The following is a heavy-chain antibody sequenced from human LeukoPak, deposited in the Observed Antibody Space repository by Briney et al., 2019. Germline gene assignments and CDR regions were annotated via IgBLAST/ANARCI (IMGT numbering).Heavy chain of an antibody. V-gene: IGHV3-30-3*01. D-gene: IGHD3-22*01. Sequence: GGSLRLSCAASGFTFSRYAMHWVRQAPGKGLEWVAVISYDGSNKYYADSVKGRFTISRDNSKNTLYLQMNSLRAEDTAVYYCAKDSTTFYDSSGYDISWGQGTLVTVSS. CDR1: GFTFSRYA. CDR3: AKDSTTFYDSSGYDIS. CDR2: ISYDGSNK. J-gene: IGHJ5*02.